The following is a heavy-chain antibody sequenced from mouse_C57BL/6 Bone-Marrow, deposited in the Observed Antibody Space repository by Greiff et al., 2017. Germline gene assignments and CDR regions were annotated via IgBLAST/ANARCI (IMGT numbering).Heavy chain of an antibody. V-gene: IGHV5-12*01. J-gene: IGHJ3*01. CDR1: GFTFSDYY. D-gene: IGHD2-3*01. CDR2: ISNGGGST. Sequence: EVKLEESGGGLVQPGGSLKLSCAASGFTFSDYYMYWVRQTPEKRLEWVAYISNGGGSTYYPDTVKGRFTISRDNAKNTLYLQMSRLKSEDTAMYYCARRDDGYYWFAYWGQGTLVTVSA. CDR3: ARRDDGYYWFAY.